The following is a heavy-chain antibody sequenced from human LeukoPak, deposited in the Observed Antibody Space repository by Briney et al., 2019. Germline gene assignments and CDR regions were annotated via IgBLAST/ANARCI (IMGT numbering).Heavy chain of an antibody. D-gene: IGHD4-17*01. Sequence: PGGSLRLSCEASGFTFNSHSANWVRQAPGKGLEWVSSISPSSTYTYYADSVKGRFTISRDNAKNSLYLQMNGLRAEDTAVYYCAREHTVTTSLYYYYYMDVWGKGTTVTVSS. CDR1: GFTFNSHS. V-gene: IGHV3-21*01. CDR3: AREHTVTTSLYYYYYMDV. J-gene: IGHJ6*03. CDR2: ISPSSTYT.